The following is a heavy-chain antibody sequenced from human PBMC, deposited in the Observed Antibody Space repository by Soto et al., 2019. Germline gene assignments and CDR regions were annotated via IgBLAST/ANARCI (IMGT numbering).Heavy chain of an antibody. CDR3: ARDEGVLRS. CDR1: GYTFRNYG. Sequence: QAQLVQSVAEMKKPGASVKVSCKASGYTFRNYGITWVRQAPGQGLEWMGWISAYDGHSNYAQNLQGRVTMTTDTSTNTAYMELRSLRSDDTAVYYCARDEGVLRSWGQGTLVAVSS. D-gene: IGHD3-9*01. V-gene: IGHV1-18*01. CDR2: ISAYDGHS. J-gene: IGHJ5*02.